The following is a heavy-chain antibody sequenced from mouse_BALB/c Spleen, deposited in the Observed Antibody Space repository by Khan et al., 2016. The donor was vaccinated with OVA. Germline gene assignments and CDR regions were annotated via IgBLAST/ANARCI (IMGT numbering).Heavy chain of an antibody. D-gene: IGHD2-12*01. J-gene: IGHJ3*01. Sequence: QVQLKQSGAELARPGASVKMSCKASGYTFTSYTIHWIKERPGQGLEWIGYINPSNGYTNYNQKFKDKATLTTDKSSTTAYMKMSSLTSDDSVVYNSVRDRAVHWNDGWFAYWGQGTLVTVSA. CDR2: INPSNGYT. CDR3: VRDRAVHWNDGWFAY. CDR1: GYTFTSYT. V-gene: IGHV1-4*01.